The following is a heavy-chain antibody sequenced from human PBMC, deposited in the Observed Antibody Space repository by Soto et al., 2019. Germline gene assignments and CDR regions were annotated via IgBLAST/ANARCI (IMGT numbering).Heavy chain of an antibody. CDR2: IYPGDSDT. CDR3: ARGYCTTTICDPWFDP. CDR1: GYSFTSFW. D-gene: IGHD2-2*01. Sequence: GESLKISCTGVGYSFTSFWIAWVRQMPGKGLEWMGIIYPGDSDTRYSPSFQGQVTISADKSITTVYLQWGSLKASDTAMYYCARGYCTTTICDPWFDPWGQGTLVTVSS. V-gene: IGHV5-51*01. J-gene: IGHJ5*02.